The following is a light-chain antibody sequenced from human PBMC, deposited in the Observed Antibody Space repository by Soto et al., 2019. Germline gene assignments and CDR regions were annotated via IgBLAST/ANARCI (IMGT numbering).Light chain of an antibody. Sequence: QSALTQPASVSGSPGQSITISCTGTSSDVGGSNYVSWYQQHPGKAPKLMIYDVSNRPSGVSKRFSGSKSGNTASLTISGLQAEDEADYYCSSYTSSSTLYVFGTGTKVTVL. J-gene: IGLJ1*01. CDR2: DVS. CDR1: SSDVGGSNY. V-gene: IGLV2-14*01. CDR3: SSYTSSSTLYV.